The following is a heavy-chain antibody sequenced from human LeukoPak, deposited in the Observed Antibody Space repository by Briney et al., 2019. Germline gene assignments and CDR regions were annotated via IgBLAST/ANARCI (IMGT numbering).Heavy chain of an antibody. J-gene: IGHJ6*03. CDR1: GYTFTSYG. D-gene: IGHD5-12*01. V-gene: IGHV1-18*01. Sequence: GASVKVSCKASGYTFTSYGISWVRQAPGQGLEWMGWISAYNGNTNYAQKLQGRVTMTTDTSTSTAYMELRSLRSDDTAVYYCAREGRGLRVDDYYYYMDVWGKGTTVTVSS. CDR2: ISAYNGNT. CDR3: AREGRGLRVDDYYYYMDV.